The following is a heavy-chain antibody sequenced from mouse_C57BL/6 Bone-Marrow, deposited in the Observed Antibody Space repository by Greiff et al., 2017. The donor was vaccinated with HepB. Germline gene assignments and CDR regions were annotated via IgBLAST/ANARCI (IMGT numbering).Heavy chain of an antibody. D-gene: IGHD1-1*01. V-gene: IGHV1-81*01. Sequence: QVQLQQSGAELARPGASVKLSCKASGYTFTSYGISWVKQRTGQGLEWIGEIYPRSGNTYYNEKFKGKATLTADKSSSTAYMEIRSLTSEDSAVYFCARDLDYYGSSYDYWGQGTTLTVSS. CDR1: GYTFTSYG. J-gene: IGHJ2*01. CDR2: IYPRSGNT. CDR3: ARDLDYYGSSYDY.